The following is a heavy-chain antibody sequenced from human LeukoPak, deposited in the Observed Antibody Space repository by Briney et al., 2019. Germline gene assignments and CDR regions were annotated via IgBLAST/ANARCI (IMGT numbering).Heavy chain of an antibody. J-gene: IGHJ6*02. CDR1: GYSFTSYY. Sequence: ASVKVSCKASGYSFTSYYMHWVRQPSGQGLEWMGIINTSGGSTSYAQKFQGRVTMTRDTFTSTVYMELNSLRSEDTAVYYCARYAMVRGAMSYYGMDVWGQGTTVTVSS. CDR2: INTSGGST. CDR3: ARYAMVRGAMSYYGMDV. V-gene: IGHV1-46*01. D-gene: IGHD3-10*01.